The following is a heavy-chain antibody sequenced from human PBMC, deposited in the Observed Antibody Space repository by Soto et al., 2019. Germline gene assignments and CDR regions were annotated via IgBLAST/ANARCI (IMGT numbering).Heavy chain of an antibody. J-gene: IGHJ4*02. V-gene: IGHV4-4*07. CDR1: GGSISSFY. D-gene: IGHD6-13*01. Sequence: SETLSLTCTVSGGSISSFYWSWIRQPAGKGLEWIGRIYGGGRNNYNPSLKSRVTMSVDTSKNQFSLRLSSVTAADTAMYYCARGSSRWDYWGQGTLVTVSS. CDR2: IYGGGRN. CDR3: ARGSSRWDY.